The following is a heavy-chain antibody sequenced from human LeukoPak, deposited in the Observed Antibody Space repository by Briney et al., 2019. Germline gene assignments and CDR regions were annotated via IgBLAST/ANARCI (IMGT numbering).Heavy chain of an antibody. J-gene: IGHJ4*02. D-gene: IGHD3-10*01. CDR2: ISSSSSYI. CDR1: GFTFSSYS. CDR3: ARDRYYGSGSHSTFDY. Sequence: GGSLRLSCAASGFTFSSYSMNWVRQAPGKGLEWVSSISSSSSYIYYADSVKGRFTIFRDNAKNSLYLQMNSLRAEDTAVYYCARDRYYGSGSHSTFDYWGQGTLVTVSS. V-gene: IGHV3-21*01.